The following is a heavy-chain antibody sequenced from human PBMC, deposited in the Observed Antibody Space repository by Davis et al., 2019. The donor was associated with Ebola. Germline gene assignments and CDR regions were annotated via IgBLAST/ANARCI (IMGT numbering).Heavy chain of an antibody. Sequence: PGGSLRLSCTVSGGSISSYYWSWIRQPAGKGLEWIGRIYTSGSTNYNPSLKSRVTMSVDTSKNQFSLKLSSVTAADTAVYYCARMTYSSSSRNTDVWGQGTLVTVSS. J-gene: IGHJ4*02. V-gene: IGHV4-4*07. CDR3: ARMTYSSSSRNTDV. CDR2: IYTSGST. D-gene: IGHD6-6*01. CDR1: GGSISSYY.